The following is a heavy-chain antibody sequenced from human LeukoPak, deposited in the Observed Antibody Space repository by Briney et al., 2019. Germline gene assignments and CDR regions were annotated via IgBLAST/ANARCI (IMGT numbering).Heavy chain of an antibody. CDR2: IYDTGTT. V-gene: IGHV3-66*01. CDR3: AGYGGVSF. D-gene: IGHD4-23*01. J-gene: IGHJ4*02. CDR1: GFTVSNNH. Sequence: PGGSLRLSCTVSGFTVSNNHLNWVRQAPGKGLECVSNIYDTGTTYYADSVRGRVSISRDNAKNTVYLQMNDLRVEDTAVYYCAGYGGVSFWGQGTLVTVSS.